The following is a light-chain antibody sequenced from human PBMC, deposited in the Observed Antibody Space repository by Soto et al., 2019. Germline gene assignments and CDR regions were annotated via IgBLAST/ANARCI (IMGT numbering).Light chain of an antibody. V-gene: IGKV3-20*01. CDR2: GAS. J-gene: IGKJ4*02. Sequence: EIVLTQSPGTLSLSPGERATLSCRASQSVSSSYLAWYQQKPGQAPRLLIYGASSRATGIPDRFSGSGSGTDFTLTISSLEPEDFAVYYCHHDGSSPLTFGGGTKVEIK. CDR1: QSVSSSY. CDR3: HHDGSSPLT.